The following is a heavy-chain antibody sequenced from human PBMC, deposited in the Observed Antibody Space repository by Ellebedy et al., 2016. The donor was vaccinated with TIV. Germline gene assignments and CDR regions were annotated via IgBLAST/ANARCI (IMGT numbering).Heavy chain of an antibody. CDR1: GFTFSDYY. D-gene: IGHD2-8*02. J-gene: IGHJ4*02. CDR3: VRTGRPWFDY. CDR2: ISTSSSYP. V-gene: IGHV3-11*06. Sequence: PGGSLRLSCVASGFTFSDYYMSWIRQAPGKGLEWVSTISTSSSYPTCADSVKGRFTVSRDDAKNSRYLHMNSLKAEDTAVYYCVRTGRPWFDYWGQGTLVTVSS.